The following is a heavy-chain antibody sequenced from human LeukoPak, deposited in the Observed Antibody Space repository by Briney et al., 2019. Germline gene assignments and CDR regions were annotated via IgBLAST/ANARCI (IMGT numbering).Heavy chain of an antibody. V-gene: IGHV3-43*02. CDR1: GFSCESES. CDR3: IKGADPLTWRMMTVAGTRFDY. J-gene: IGHJ4*02. Sequence: PVGAMRLSRTGTGFSCESESMSLVGLSSGKELDWVSLISGDGGITYYAGSVKGRFTTSRDNSKNSLYLQMNSLRTEDTALYYCIKGADPLTWRMMTVAGTRFDYWGQGTLVTVSS. D-gene: IGHD6-19*01. CDR2: ISGDGGIT.